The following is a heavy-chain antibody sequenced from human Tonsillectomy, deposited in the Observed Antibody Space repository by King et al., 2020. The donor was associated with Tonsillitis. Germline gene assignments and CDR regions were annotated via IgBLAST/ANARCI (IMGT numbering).Heavy chain of an antibody. CDR2: IWYDGSNK. Sequence: VQLVESGGGVVQPGRSLRLSCAASGFTFSSYGMHWVRQAPGKGLEWVAVIWYDGSNKYYADSVKGRFTIARDNSKNTLYLQMNSLRAKDTAVYYCARGYYDGSGYYLGDYWGQGTLVTVSS. D-gene: IGHD3-22*01. CDR1: GFTFSSYG. V-gene: IGHV3-33*08. CDR3: ARGYYDGSGYYLGDY. J-gene: IGHJ4*02.